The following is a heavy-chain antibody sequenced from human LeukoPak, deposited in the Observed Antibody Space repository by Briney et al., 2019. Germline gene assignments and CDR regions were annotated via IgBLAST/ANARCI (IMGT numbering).Heavy chain of an antibody. CDR2: ISGSGGST. CDR3: AKDQFEGSYFDY. CDR1: GFTFSSYA. Sequence: PGGSLRLSCAASGFTFSSYAMSWVRQAPGKGLEWVSAISGSGGSTYYADSVKGRFTISRDNFKNTLYLQMNSLRAEDTAVYYCAKDQFEGSYFDYWGQGTLVTVSS. D-gene: IGHD3-10*01. V-gene: IGHV3-23*01. J-gene: IGHJ4*02.